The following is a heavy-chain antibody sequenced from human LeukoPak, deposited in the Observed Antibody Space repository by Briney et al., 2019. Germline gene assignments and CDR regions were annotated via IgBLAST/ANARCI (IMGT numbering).Heavy chain of an antibody. D-gene: IGHD3-22*01. Sequence: GGSLKLSCAASGLTVSSNYMSWVRQAPGKGLEWVSYISTSGRYTNYTDSVKGRFTISRDNAKNSLFLQMNSLRAEDTAVYYCARVASITMICDFWGQGTLVTVSS. CDR2: ISTSGRYT. V-gene: IGHV3-11*06. CDR1: GLTVSSNY. J-gene: IGHJ4*02. CDR3: ARVASITMICDF.